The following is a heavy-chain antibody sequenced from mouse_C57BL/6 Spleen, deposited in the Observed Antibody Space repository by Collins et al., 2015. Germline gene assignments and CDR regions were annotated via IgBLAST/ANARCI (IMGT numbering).Heavy chain of an antibody. Sequence: QIQLVQSGPELKKPGETVKISCKASGYTFTDYSMHWVKQAPGKGLKWMGWINTETGEPTYADDFKGRFAFSLETSASTAYLQINNLKNEDTATYFCARGSWGLLRGDYFDYWGQGTTLTVSS. V-gene: IGHV9-2-1*01. D-gene: IGHD2-3*01. J-gene: IGHJ2*01. CDR1: GYTFTDYS. CDR3: ARGSWGLLRGDYFDY. CDR2: INTETGEP.